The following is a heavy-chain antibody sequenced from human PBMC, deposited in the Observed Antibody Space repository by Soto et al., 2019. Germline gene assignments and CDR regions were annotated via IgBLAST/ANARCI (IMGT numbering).Heavy chain of an antibody. V-gene: IGHV4-34*01. CDR2: INASGVT. D-gene: IGHD3-22*01. Sequence: ETFALTFAVYAGSFIAYYCSWILQLPATGREWIWEINASGVTSYNPSPKGPVTISVARSKSQFSLKLTSVTAGDRAVYYCARGSVDTVDSSGCYEDWGQGTPVTVSS. CDR1: AGSFIAYY. J-gene: IGHJ4*02. CDR3: ARGSVDTVDSSGCYED.